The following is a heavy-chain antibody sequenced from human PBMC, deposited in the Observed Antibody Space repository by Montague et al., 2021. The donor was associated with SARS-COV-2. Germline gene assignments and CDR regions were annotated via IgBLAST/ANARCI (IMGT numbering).Heavy chain of an antibody. CDR3: ARGHLSVSMIVVVFTSASYYFDY. V-gene: IGHV4-34*01. D-gene: IGHD3-22*01. Sequence: SETLSLTCGVYGGSFGDDHWSWIRQPPGKGLEWIGDIKQSGSTIXNPSLKSRVTISVDTSRNQFSLKLTSVTAADTAVYFCARGHLSVSMIVVVFTSASYYFDYWGQGALVTVSS. CDR1: GGSFGDDH. CDR2: IKQSGST. J-gene: IGHJ4*02.